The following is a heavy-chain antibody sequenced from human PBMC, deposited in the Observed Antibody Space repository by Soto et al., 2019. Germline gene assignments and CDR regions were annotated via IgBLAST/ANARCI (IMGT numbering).Heavy chain of an antibody. J-gene: IGHJ5*02. Sequence: ASVKVSCKASGYTFTSYDINWLRQATGQGLEWMGWMNPNSGNAGYAQKFQGRVTMTRNTSISTAYLELTRLRSDDTDVYYCAKCSGGSCYSGFWFDPWGQGTLVTVSS. CDR2: MNPNSGNA. CDR3: AKCSGGSCYSGFWFDP. CDR1: GYTFTSYD. V-gene: IGHV1-8*01. D-gene: IGHD2-15*01.